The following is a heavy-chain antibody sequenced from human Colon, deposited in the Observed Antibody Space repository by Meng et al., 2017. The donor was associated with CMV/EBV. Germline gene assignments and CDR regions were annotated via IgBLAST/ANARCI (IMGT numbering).Heavy chain of an antibody. CDR3: SRGNSALWDNDS. D-gene: IGHD1-26*01. CDR2: IYYSGST. Sequence: SETLSLTCTVPGGSISSYYWSWIRQPPGKGLEWIGYIYYSGSTNYNPSLKSRITISADTSKNQFSLKLSSVTAADTAVYYCSRGNSALWDNDSFGQGTLVTVSS. J-gene: IGHJ4*02. CDR1: GGSISSYY. V-gene: IGHV4-59*01.